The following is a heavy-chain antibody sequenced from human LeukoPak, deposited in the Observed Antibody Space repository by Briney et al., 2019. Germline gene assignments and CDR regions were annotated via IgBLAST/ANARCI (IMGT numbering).Heavy chain of an antibody. D-gene: IGHD6-19*01. Sequence: PGGSLRLSCVDSGFSFNNYGMNWVRQAPGKGLEWVAHIGFGGNFYYADSVKGRFTISRDNAKNSLYLQMDNLRDDDTAVYYCAKDYQWPCDYWGQGTLVTVSS. V-gene: IGHV3-48*02. CDR2: IGFGGNF. CDR1: GFSFNNYG. CDR3: AKDYQWPCDY. J-gene: IGHJ4*02.